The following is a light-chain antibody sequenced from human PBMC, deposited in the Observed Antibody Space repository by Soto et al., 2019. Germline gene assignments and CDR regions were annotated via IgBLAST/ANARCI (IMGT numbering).Light chain of an antibody. CDR3: AEWDDRWRGFL. J-gene: IGLJ1*01. CDR1: SSNIGSNS. V-gene: IGLV1-47*01. CDR2: KNS. Sequence: QSVLTQPPSASGTPGQRVTISCSGSSSNIGSNSVYWYQQLPGTAPKLLIFKNSQRPSGVPDRFSGSKSGTSASLAVSGLRSGEEAVYYCAEWDDRWRGFLFGPGTKVTVL.